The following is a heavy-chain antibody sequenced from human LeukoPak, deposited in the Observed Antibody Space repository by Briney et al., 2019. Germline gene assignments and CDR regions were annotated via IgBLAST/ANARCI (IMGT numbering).Heavy chain of an antibody. V-gene: IGHV3-23*01. J-gene: IGHJ4*02. D-gene: IGHD5-18*01. CDR1: GFTFSSYA. Sequence: GESLRLSCAASGFTFSSYAMSWVRQAPGKGLEWVSAISGSGGSTYYADSVKGRFTISRDNSKNTLYLQMNSLRAEDTAVYYCAKDLVVVGYTAMVTSDYWGQGTLVTVSS. CDR2: ISGSGGST. CDR3: AKDLVVVGYTAMVTSDY.